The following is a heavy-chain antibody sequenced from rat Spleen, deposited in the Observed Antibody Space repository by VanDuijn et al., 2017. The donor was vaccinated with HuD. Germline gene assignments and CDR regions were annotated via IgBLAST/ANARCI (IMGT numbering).Heavy chain of an antibody. D-gene: IGHD3-1*01. CDR1: GFTFSDYG. Sequence: EVQLVESGGGLVQPGRSLKVSCAASGFTFSDYGMAWVRQAPTKGLEWVATISYDGSNTHYRDSVKGRFTIFRENAKNTLYLQMDSLRSEDTATYYCARLRPPYWYVMDAWGQGASVTVSS. V-gene: IGHV5-29*01. CDR2: ISYDGSNT. J-gene: IGHJ4*01. CDR3: ARLRPPYWYVMDA.